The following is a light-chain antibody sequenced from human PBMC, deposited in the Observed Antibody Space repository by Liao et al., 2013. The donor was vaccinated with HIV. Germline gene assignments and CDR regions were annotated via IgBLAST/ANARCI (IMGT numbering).Light chain of an antibody. Sequence: SYELTQPPSVSVAPGKTARITCGGNNIGSKSVHWYQQKPGQAPVLVIYYDSDRPSGIPERFSGSQSGNTATLTISGTQTLDEADYYCQTWDSSNMIFGGGTKLTVL. CDR1: NIGSKS. CDR3: QTWDSSNMI. J-gene: IGLJ2*01. V-gene: IGLV3-21*01. CDR2: YDS.